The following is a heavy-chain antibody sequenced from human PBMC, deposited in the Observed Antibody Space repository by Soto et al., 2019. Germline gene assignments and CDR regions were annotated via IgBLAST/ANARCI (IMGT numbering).Heavy chain of an antibody. D-gene: IGHD6-13*01. CDR1: GYTFTSYA. J-gene: IGHJ4*02. V-gene: IGHV1-3*01. Sequence: QVQLVQSGAEVKKPGASVKVSCQASGYTFTSYAMHWVRQAPGQRLEWMEWINAGNGNTKYSRKFQGRVTITRDTSASTAYMELSSLRSEDRAVYCCARIAAAPDYWGQGTLVTVSS. CDR2: INAGNGNT. CDR3: ARIAAAPDY.